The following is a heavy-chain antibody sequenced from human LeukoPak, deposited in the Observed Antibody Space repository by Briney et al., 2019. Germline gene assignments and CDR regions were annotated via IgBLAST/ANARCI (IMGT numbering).Heavy chain of an antibody. CDR1: GFTFSSYE. V-gene: IGHV3-48*03. CDR3: ARDYRTYYYDSSGPDY. Sequence: PGGSLRLSCAASGFTFSSYEMNWVRQAPGKGLEWVSYISSSGSTIYYADSLKGRFTISRDNAKNSLYLQMNSLRAEDTAVYYCARDYRTYYYDSSGPDYWGQGTLVTVSS. D-gene: IGHD3-22*01. CDR2: ISSSGSTI. J-gene: IGHJ4*02.